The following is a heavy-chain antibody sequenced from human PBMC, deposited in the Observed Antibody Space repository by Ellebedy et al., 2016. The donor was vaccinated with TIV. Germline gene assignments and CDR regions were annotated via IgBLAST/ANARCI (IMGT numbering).Heavy chain of an antibody. CDR1: GGSISSGGYY. CDR2: IYYSEST. Sequence: MPSETLSLTCTVSGGSISSGGYYWSWIRQHPGKGLEWIGYIYYSESTYYNPSLKSLVTISVDTSKNQFSLKLSSVTAADTAVYYCARGTYYYGSGSYSANWFDPWGQGTLVTVSS. V-gene: IGHV4-31*01. CDR3: ARGTYYYGSGSYSANWFDP. D-gene: IGHD3-10*01. J-gene: IGHJ5*02.